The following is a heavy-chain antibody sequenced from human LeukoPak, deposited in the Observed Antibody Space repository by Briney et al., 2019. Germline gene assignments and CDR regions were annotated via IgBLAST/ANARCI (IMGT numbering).Heavy chain of an antibody. V-gene: IGHV4-59*12. CDR2: IYYSGST. D-gene: IGHD6-13*01. J-gene: IGHJ4*02. CDR1: GGSISSYY. CDR3: ARDRDSSTWYSYFDY. Sequence: SETLSLTCTVSGGSISSYYWSWIRQPPGKGLEWIGYIYYSGSTNYNPSLKSRVTISVDRSKNQFSLKLSSVTAADTAVYYCARDRDSSTWYSYFDYWGQGSLVTVSS.